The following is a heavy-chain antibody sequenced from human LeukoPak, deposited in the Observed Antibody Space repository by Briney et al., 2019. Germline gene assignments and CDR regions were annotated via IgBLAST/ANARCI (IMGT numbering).Heavy chain of an antibody. J-gene: IGHJ3*02. D-gene: IGHD3-10*02. V-gene: IGHV3-74*01. CDR2: INSDGRIT. CDR1: GFTFSTYW. CDR3: GSPRTFSGRNVLDM. Sequence: QTGGSLRLSCAAAGFTFSTYWMHWVRQVPGKGLVWVSRINSDGRITGYADSVKGQFTISRDNAKNTLYLQMNSLRVEDTAVYYCGSPRTFSGRNVLDMWGQGTMVTVSS.